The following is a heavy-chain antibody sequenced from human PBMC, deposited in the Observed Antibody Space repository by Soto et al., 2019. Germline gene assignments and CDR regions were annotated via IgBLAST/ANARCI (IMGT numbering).Heavy chain of an antibody. D-gene: IGHD5-18*01. V-gene: IGHV2-70*01. CDR3: ARLPRGYSYATSPYYYYGMDV. J-gene: IGHJ6*02. CDR1: GAYISTGGDS. Sequence: TLSLTCTVSGAYISTGGDSWTWIRQPPGKGLEWLALIDWDDDKYYSTSLKTRLTISKDTSKNQVVLTMTNMDPADTATYYCARLPRGYSYATSPYYYYGMDVWGQGTTVTVSS. CDR2: IDWDDDK.